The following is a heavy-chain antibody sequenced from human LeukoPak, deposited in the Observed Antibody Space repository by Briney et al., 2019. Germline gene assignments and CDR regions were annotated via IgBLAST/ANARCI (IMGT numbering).Heavy chain of an antibody. CDR3: ARAPLGYDSSGPDAFDI. Sequence: SQTLSLTCTISGGSISSGGYYWSWIRQHPGKGLEWIGYIYYSGSTYYNPSLKSRVTISVDTSKNQFSLKLSSVTAADTAVYYCARAPLGYDSSGPDAFDIWGQGTMATVSS. J-gene: IGHJ3*02. CDR2: IYYSGST. CDR1: GGSISSGGYY. D-gene: IGHD3-22*01. V-gene: IGHV4-31*03.